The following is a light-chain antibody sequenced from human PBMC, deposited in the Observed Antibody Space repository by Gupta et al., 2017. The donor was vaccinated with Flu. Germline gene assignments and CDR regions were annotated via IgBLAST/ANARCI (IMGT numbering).Light chain of an antibody. V-gene: IGKV3-15*01. Sequence: EIVMTQSPATLSVSPGERATLSCRASQSVSSNLAWYQQKPGQAPRLLIYGASTRATGIPARFSGSGSGTEFTLTSSSRQSEDFAVYYWQQYNNWPLFGQGTKVEIK. CDR1: QSVSSN. CDR3: QQYNNWPL. J-gene: IGKJ1*01. CDR2: GAS.